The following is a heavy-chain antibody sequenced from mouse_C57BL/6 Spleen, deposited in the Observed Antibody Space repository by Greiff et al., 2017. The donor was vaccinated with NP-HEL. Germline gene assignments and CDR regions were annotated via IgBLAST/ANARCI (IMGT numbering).Heavy chain of an antibody. CDR1: GYTFTSYW. J-gene: IGHJ1*03. V-gene: IGHV1-61*01. CDR2: IYPSDSET. CDR3: SRKRYSNHWYFDV. D-gene: IGHD2-5*01. Sequence: VQLQQPGAELVRPGSSVKLSCKASGYTFTSYWMDWVKQRPGQGLEWIGIIYPSDSETHYNQKFKDKATLTVDKSSSTAYMQLSSLTSEDSAVFYCSRKRYSNHWYFDVWGTGTTVTVSS.